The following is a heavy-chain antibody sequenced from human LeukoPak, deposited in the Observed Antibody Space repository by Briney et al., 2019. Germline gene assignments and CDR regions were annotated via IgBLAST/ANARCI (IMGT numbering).Heavy chain of an antibody. J-gene: IGHJ4*02. V-gene: IGHV5-51*01. Sequence: GESLKISCKGSGYSFTSYWIGWVRQIPGKGLEWMGIIYPGDSDTRYSPSFQGQVTISADKSISTAYLQWSSLKASDTAMYYCARLGENWSGYLYYFDYWGQGTLVTVSS. D-gene: IGHD3-3*01. CDR1: GYSFTSYW. CDR3: ARLGENWSGYLYYFDY. CDR2: IYPGDSDT.